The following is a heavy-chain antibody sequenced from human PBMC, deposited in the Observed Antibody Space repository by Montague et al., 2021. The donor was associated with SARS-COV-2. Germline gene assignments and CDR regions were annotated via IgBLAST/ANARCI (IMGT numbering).Heavy chain of an antibody. CDR3: AGLRDGVVPSPILGVGPYYSYYYMDV. D-gene: IGHD3-10*01. Sequence: SETLSLTCAVHGTSFGGYYWSWIRQPPGKGLEWIGEINHGGSTKYSPSLKSRLTISADTSKNQFSLKLTSVAASDTAVYYCAGLRDGVVPSPILGVGPYYSYYYMDVGGRGTTVTVAS. V-gene: IGHV4-34*01. CDR2: INHGGST. CDR1: GTSFGGYY. J-gene: IGHJ6*03.